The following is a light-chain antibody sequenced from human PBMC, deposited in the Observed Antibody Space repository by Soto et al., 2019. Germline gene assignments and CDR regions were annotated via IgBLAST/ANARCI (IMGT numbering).Light chain of an antibody. J-gene: IGKJ4*01. Sequence: EIVLTQSPATLSLSPGERATLSCRASQSVSSYLAWYQQKPGQAPRLLIYDASNRATGIPARFSGSGSGTDFTLPISSLEPEDFAVYYCQQRALTFGGGTKVEIK. CDR2: DAS. V-gene: IGKV3-11*01. CDR1: QSVSSY. CDR3: QQRALT.